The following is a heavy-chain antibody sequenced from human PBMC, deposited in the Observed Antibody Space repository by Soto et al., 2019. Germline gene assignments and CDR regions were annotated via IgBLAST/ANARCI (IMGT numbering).Heavy chain of an antibody. Sequence: WIGWVRQMPGKGLEWMGIIYPGDSDTRYSPSFQGQVTISADKSISTAYLQWSSLKASDTAMYYCARQSARPTYYYYGMDVWGQGTTVTVSS. CDR2: IYPGDSDT. D-gene: IGHD6-6*01. J-gene: IGHJ6*02. V-gene: IGHV5-51*01. CDR3: ARQSARPTYYYYGMDV. CDR1: W.